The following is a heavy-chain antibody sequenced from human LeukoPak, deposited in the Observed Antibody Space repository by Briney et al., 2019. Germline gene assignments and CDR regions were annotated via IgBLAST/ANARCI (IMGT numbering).Heavy chain of an antibody. CDR1: GYTFTSYG. V-gene: IGHV1-18*01. Sequence: ASVKVSCNASGYTFTSYGISWVRQAPGQGLEWMGWISAYNGNTNYAQKLQGRVTMTTDTSTSTGYMELRSLRSDDTAVCYCARVSAYGPPGYWGQGTLVTVSS. J-gene: IGHJ4*02. D-gene: IGHD3-10*01. CDR2: ISAYNGNT. CDR3: ARVSAYGPPGY.